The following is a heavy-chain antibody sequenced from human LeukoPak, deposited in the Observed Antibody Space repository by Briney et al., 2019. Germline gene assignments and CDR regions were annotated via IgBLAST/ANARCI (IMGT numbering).Heavy chain of an antibody. Sequence: SVKVSCKASGGTFISYAISWVRQAPGQGLEWMGRIIPILGIANYAQKFQGRVTITADKSTSTAYMELSSLRSEDTAVYYCARVGAYDSSGYSFDYWGQGTLVTVSS. D-gene: IGHD3-22*01. CDR2: IIPILGIA. CDR1: GGTFISYA. V-gene: IGHV1-69*04. CDR3: ARVGAYDSSGYSFDY. J-gene: IGHJ4*02.